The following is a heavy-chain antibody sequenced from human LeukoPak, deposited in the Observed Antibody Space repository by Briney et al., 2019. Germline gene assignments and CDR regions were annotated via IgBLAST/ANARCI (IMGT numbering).Heavy chain of an antibody. D-gene: IGHD1-26*01. CDR1: GFIFSSYW. Sequence: PGGSLRLSCAASGFIFSSYWMHWVRQAPGKGLEWVSGISWNSGSIDYADSVKGRFTISRDNAKNSLYLQMNSLRPEDTAFYYCAKGTGRYWTFFDYWGQGTLVTVSS. J-gene: IGHJ4*02. V-gene: IGHV3-9*01. CDR3: AKGTGRYWTFFDY. CDR2: ISWNSGSI.